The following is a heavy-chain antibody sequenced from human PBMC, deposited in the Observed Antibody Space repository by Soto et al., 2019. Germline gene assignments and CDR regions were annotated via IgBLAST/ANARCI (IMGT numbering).Heavy chain of an antibody. CDR2: IIPLFGTP. J-gene: IGHJ4*02. V-gene: IGHV1-69*19. D-gene: IGHD3-16*01. CDR1: GGSFTTLA. CDR3: AAGIGITFGGVTREFDY. Sequence: QVQLVQSGAEVRKAGSSVRVSCKVSGGSFTTLAFSWVRQAPGQGLEWMGRIIPLFGTPNYAQKFQGRVAIFADESTNTTYMELSSLTSEAPAVYYCAAGIGITFGGVTREFDYWGQGTLVTVSS.